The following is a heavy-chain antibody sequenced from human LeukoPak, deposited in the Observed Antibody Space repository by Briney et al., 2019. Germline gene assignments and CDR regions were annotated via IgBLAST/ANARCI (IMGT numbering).Heavy chain of an antibody. J-gene: IGHJ4*02. D-gene: IGHD6-13*01. V-gene: IGHV1-46*01. Sequence: ASVKVSCKASGYTLTRYYMHWVRQTPGQGLEWMGIINPSGGSTSYAQKFQGRVTMTRDMYTSTVYVELSSLRSEDTAVYYCARDGWQQLVLDYFDYWGQGTLVTVSS. CDR3: ARDGWQQLVLDYFDY. CDR2: INPSGGST. CDR1: GYTLTRYY.